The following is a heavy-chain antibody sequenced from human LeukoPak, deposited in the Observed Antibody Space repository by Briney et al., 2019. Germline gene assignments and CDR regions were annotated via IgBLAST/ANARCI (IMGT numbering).Heavy chain of an antibody. CDR3: ARDPGYYYYSSGYYPDY. CDR2: ISSSSSYI. D-gene: IGHD3-22*01. CDR1: GFTSISYA. V-gene: IGHV3-21*01. Sequence: GGSLRLSRAASGFTSISYAMSWVRQAPGKGLEWVSSISSSSSYIYYADSVKGRFTISRDNAKNSLYLQMNSLRAEDTAVYYCARDPGYYYYSSGYYPDYRGKGTLVTVSS. J-gene: IGHJ4*02.